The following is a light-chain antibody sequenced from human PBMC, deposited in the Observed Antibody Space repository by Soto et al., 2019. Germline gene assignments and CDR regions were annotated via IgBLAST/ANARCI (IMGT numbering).Light chain of an antibody. J-gene: IGLJ2*01. CDR2: GNS. Sequence: QSVLTQPPSVSGAPGQRVTISCTGSSSNIGAGYDVHWYQQLPGTAPKLLIYGNSNRPSGVPDRFSGSKSGNSASLAITGLQAEDEAEYYCQSYDSSLSCSKVFGGGTKLTVL. CDR1: SSNIGAGYD. V-gene: IGLV1-40*01. CDR3: QSYDSSLSCSKV.